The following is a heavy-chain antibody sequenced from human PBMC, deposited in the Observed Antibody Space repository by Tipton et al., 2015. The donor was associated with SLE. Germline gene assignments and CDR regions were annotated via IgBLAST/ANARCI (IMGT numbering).Heavy chain of an antibody. Sequence: TLSLTCTVSGGSITSHHWGWVRQPPGKGLEWIGYVHYSGSTSYNPSLESRVTISLDTSKNQFSLKLSSVTAADTAVYYCASDYCGGDCYTDWYFDLWGRGTLVTVSS. V-gene: IGHV4-59*08. J-gene: IGHJ2*01. D-gene: IGHD2-21*01. CDR3: ASDYCGGDCYTDWYFDL. CDR1: GGSITSHH. CDR2: VHYSGST.